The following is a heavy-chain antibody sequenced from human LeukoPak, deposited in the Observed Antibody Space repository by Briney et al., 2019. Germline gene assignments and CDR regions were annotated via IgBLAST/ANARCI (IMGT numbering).Heavy chain of an antibody. D-gene: IGHD3-10*01. J-gene: IGHJ6*03. Sequence: PGGSLRLSCAASGFTFNTYTMNWVRQAPGKGLEWVSSISSGTSYIYYADSVKGRFTISRDNAKNSLYLQMNSLRAEDTAVYYCAKRVRGVITKSSDYYYYMDVWGKGTTVTISS. CDR1: GFTFNTYT. CDR3: AKRVRGVITKSSDYYYYMDV. V-gene: IGHV3-21*04. CDR2: ISSGTSYI.